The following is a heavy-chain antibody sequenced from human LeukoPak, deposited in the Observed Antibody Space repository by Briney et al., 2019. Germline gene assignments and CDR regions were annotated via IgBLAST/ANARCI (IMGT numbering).Heavy chain of an antibody. V-gene: IGHV3-15*01. Sequence: GGSLRLSCAASGFTFSNAWMSWVRQAPGKGLEWVGRIKSKTDGGTTDYAAPVKGRFTISRDDSKNTLYLQMNSLETEDTAVYYCQSSYYYDSSGYYYFDYWGQGTLVTVSS. D-gene: IGHD3-22*01. CDR3: QSSYYYDSSGYYYFDY. CDR1: GFTFSNAW. CDR2: IKSKTDGGTT. J-gene: IGHJ4*02.